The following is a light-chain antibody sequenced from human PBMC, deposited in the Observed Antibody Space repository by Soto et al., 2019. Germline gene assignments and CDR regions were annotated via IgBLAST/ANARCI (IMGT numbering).Light chain of an antibody. J-gene: IGLJ2*01. V-gene: IGLV2-14*01. CDR3: SSYTASSALVI. CDR1: RSDVGTYNY. Sequence: QSALTQPASVSGYPGQSITISCTVARSDVGTYNYVSWYQQHPGKAPKLMIYEVSNRPSGVSNRFSGSKYGNTASLTISGLQAEDEADYYCSSYTASSALVIFGGGTKGTVL. CDR2: EVS.